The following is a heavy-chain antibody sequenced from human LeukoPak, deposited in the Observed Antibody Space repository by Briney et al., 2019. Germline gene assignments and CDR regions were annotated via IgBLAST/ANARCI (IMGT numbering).Heavy chain of an antibody. V-gene: IGHV3-23*01. CDR1: GFTFSTYA. CDR2: ISAIGGST. CDR3: ARRDYYDSSGYSPLFDY. D-gene: IGHD3-22*01. J-gene: IGHJ4*02. Sequence: PGGSLRLSCAASGFTFSTYAMMSWVRQAPGKGLEWVSTISAIGGSTYYADSVKGRFTISRDNSKSTLYLQMNSLRAEDTAVYYCARRDYYDSSGYSPLFDYWGQGTLVTVSS.